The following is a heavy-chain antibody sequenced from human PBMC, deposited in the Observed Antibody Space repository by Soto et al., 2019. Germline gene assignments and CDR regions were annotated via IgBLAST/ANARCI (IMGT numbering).Heavy chain of an antibody. CDR1: GFTFSIYS. J-gene: IGHJ4*02. CDR2: IMPGSSHI. V-gene: IGHV3-48*01. Sequence: GSLRLSCAASGFTFSIYSMNWVRQAPGKGLEWVSYIMPGSSHIFYADSVKGRFTISRDNSRNTLFLQMNSLRAEDTAVYYCARDYYKYYDSSGYYRSPAYWGQGT. D-gene: IGHD3-22*01. CDR3: ARDYYKYYDSSGYYRSPAY.